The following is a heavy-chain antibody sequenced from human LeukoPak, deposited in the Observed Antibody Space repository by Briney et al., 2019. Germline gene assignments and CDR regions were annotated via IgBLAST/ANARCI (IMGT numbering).Heavy chain of an antibody. D-gene: IGHD3-9*01. CDR3: AKDELRYPRHRYYMDV. V-gene: IGHV3-30*02. CDR2: IRYDGSNK. J-gene: IGHJ6*03. CDR1: GFTFSSYG. Sequence: GGSLRLSCAASGFTFSSYGMHWVRQAPGKGLEWVAFIRYDGSNKYYADSVKGRFTISRDNSKNTLYLQMNSLRAEDTAVYYCAKDELRYPRHRYYMDVWDKGTTVTVSS.